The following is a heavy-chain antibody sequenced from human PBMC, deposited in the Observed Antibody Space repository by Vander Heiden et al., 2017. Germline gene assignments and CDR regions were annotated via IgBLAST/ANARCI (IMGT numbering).Heavy chain of an antibody. V-gene: IGHV3-74*01. CDR1: GFGFRWHW. Sequence: EAQPVESGGGLVQPGGSLRLSCAASGFGFRWHWMHGVRQAPGKGLVWVSRINFDGRSITYADSVKGRFTISRDNAKSTLYLQMNSLRAEDTAVYYCARDGSLSGGYDFDSWGQGTLVTVSS. J-gene: IGHJ4*02. CDR3: ARDGSLSGGYDFDS. D-gene: IGHD5-12*01. CDR2: INFDGRSI.